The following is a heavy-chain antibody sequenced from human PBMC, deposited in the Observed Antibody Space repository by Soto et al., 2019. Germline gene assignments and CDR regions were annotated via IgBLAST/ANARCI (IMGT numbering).Heavy chain of an antibody. CDR1: GFTFSSYA. CDR3: AKRSFQLGLPFDY. Sequence: EVQVLESGGGLVQPGGSLRLSCVASGFTFSSYAMSWVRQAPGKGLGWVSVVSGSGGSTDYADSVKGRFTISRDNSKSTLYLQLNSLRGEDTAMYYCAKRSFQLGLPFDYWGQGTLVTVSS. J-gene: IGHJ4*02. V-gene: IGHV3-23*01. CDR2: VSGSGGST. D-gene: IGHD6-13*01.